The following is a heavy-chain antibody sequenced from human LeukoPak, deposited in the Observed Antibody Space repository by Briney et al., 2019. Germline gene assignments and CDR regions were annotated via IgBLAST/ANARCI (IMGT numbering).Heavy chain of an antibody. CDR3: AREREQYGMDV. V-gene: IGHV3-13*01. J-gene: IGHJ6*02. D-gene: IGHD1/OR15-1a*01. Sequence: GGSLRLSCAASGFTFSSYDMHWVRQATGKGLEWVSAIGTAGDTYYPGSVKGRFTISRENAKNSLYLQMNSLRAGDTAVCYCAREREQYGMDVWGQGTTVTVSS. CDR1: GFTFSSYD. CDR2: IGTAGDT.